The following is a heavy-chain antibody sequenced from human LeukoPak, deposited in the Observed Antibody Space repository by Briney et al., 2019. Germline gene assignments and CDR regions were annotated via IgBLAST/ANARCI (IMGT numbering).Heavy chain of an antibody. CDR3: ASQADSAYGDYN. CDR1: GFAFSSFG. Sequence: PGGSLRLSCAASGFAFSSFGMHWVRQAPGKGLEWVAVIWYDGTNKYYADSVKGRFTISRDNSKNTLYLQMNSLRAEDTAVYYCASQADSAYGDYNWGQGTLVTVSS. J-gene: IGHJ4*02. V-gene: IGHV3-33*01. CDR2: IWYDGTNK. D-gene: IGHD4-17*01.